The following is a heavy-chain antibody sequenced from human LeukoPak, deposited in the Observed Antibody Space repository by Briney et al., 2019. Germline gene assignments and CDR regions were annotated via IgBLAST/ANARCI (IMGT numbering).Heavy chain of an antibody. J-gene: IGHJ4*02. CDR2: ISGSGGST. D-gene: IGHD3-16*01. Sequence: ETLSLTCAVYGGSFSGYYWSWVRQAPGKGLEWVSAISGSGGSTYYADSVKGRFTISRDNSKNTLYLQMNSLRAEDTAVYYCAKVLRGASWGQGTLVTVSS. V-gene: IGHV3-23*01. CDR3: AKVLRGAS. CDR1: GGSFSGYY.